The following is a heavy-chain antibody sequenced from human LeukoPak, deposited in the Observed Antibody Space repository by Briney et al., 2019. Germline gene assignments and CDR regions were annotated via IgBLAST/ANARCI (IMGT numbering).Heavy chain of an antibody. J-gene: IGHJ3*02. CDR1: DDSFSSHD. D-gene: IGHD4-17*01. V-gene: IGHV4-59*11. CDR2: ISYIGST. CDR3: ARDLVTVTKGFDI. Sequence: PSETLSLTCAVSDDSFSSHDWTWIRQPPGTGLEWIGYISYIGSTNYNPSLKSRVTISIDTSRNQCSLRLSSVTAADTAVYYCARDLVTVTKGFDIWGQGTMVSVSS.